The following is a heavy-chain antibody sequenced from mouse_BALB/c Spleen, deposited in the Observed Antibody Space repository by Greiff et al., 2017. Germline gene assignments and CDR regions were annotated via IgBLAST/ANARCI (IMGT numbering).Heavy chain of an antibody. CDR1: GFTFSSYA. CDR2: ISSGGST. D-gene: IGHD2-10*01. Sequence: DVKLVESGGGLVKPGGSLKLSCAASGFTFSSYAMSWVRQTPEKRLEWVASISSGGSTYYPDSVKGRFTISRDNARNILYLQMSSLRSEDTAMYYCARRGLSYYGNYDAMDYWGQGTSVTVSS. V-gene: IGHV5-6-5*01. J-gene: IGHJ4*01. CDR3: ARRGLSYYGNYDAMDY.